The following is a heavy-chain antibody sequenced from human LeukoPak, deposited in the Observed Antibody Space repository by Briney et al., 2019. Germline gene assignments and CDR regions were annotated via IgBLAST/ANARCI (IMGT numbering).Heavy chain of an antibody. Sequence: SVKVSCKASGGTFSSYAISWVRQAPGQGLEWMGGIIPIFGTANYAQKFQGRVTITTDESTSTAYMELSSLRSEDTAVYYCARAGGEGYCSSTSCSRFDYWGQGTLVTVYS. D-gene: IGHD2-2*01. J-gene: IGHJ4*02. CDR2: IIPIFGTA. CDR1: GGTFSSYA. CDR3: ARAGGEGYCSSTSCSRFDY. V-gene: IGHV1-69*05.